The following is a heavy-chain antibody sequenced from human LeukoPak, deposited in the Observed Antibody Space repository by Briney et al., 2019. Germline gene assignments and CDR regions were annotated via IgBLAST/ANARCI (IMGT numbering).Heavy chain of an antibody. CDR1: GGSISSGNYY. D-gene: IGHD1-14*01. CDR3: ARDRYMDGDWFDP. J-gene: IGHJ5*02. Sequence: SQTLSLTCTVSGGSISSGNYYWSWIRQPAGKGLEWIGRIYNSGCTNYNPSLKSRVTISVDTSKNQFFLRLSSVTAADTAVYYCARDRYMDGDWFDPWGQGTLVTVSS. CDR2: IYNSGCT. V-gene: IGHV4-61*02.